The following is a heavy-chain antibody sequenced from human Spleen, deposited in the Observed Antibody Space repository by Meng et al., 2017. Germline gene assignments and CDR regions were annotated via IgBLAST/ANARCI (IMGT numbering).Heavy chain of an antibody. CDR1: GGFLMDYY. CDR3: ARGPPAGY. J-gene: IGHJ4*02. CDR2: INHSGST. V-gene: IGHV4-34*01. Sequence: VTLQQWGGGLLKPWEPLSLTCFVSGGFLMDYYWSCIRQPPGKGLEWIGEINHSGSTNCNPSLESRATISVETSQNKLSLKLSSVTAADSAVYYCARGPPAGYWGQGTLVTVSS.